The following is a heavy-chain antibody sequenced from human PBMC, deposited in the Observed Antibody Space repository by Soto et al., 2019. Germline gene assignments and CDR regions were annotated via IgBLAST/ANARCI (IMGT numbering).Heavy chain of an antibody. Sequence: ASVKVSCKASGYTFTRYDINWVRQATGQGLEWMGWMNPNSGNTGYAQKFQGRVTMTRNTSISTAYMELSSLRSEDTAVYYCARFKYSSSSGGYYFDYWGQGTLVTVSS. CDR1: GYTFTRYD. CDR3: ARFKYSSSSGGYYFDY. V-gene: IGHV1-8*01. J-gene: IGHJ4*02. D-gene: IGHD6-6*01. CDR2: MNPNSGNT.